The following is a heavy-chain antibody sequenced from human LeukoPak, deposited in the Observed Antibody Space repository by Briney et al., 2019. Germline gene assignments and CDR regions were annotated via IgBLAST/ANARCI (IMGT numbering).Heavy chain of an antibody. CDR1: GGTFSSYA. D-gene: IGHD1-7*01. J-gene: IGHJ6*03. CDR2: IIPIFGTA. V-gene: IGHV1-69*05. Sequence: RWASVKVSCKASGGTFSSYAISWVRQAPGQGLEWMGGIIPIFGTANYAQKFQGRVTITTDESTSTAYMELSSLRSEDTAVYYCARAQRAKITGTTRDYYYYMDVWGKGTTVTVSS. CDR3: ARAQRAKITGTTRDYYYYMDV.